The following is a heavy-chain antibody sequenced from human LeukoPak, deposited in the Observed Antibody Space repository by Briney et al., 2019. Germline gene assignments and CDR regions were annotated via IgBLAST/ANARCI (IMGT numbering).Heavy chain of an antibody. CDR3: ARSRSGYYEDY. J-gene: IGHJ4*02. V-gene: IGHV3-48*03. CDR2: ISSSGSTI. Sequence: GGSLRLSCAASGFPFSTYEMNWIRQAPGRGLEWVSYISSSGSTIFYADSVRGRFTISRDNAKNSLSLQVNSLRAEDTAVYYCARSRSGYYEDYWGQGTLVTVSS. CDR1: GFPFSTYE. D-gene: IGHD3-22*01.